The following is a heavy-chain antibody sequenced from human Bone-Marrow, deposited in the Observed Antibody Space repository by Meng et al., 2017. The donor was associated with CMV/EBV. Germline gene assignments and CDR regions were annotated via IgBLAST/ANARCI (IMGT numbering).Heavy chain of an antibody. V-gene: IGHV4-61*01. CDR2: IYSNGGT. D-gene: IGHD5-18*01. CDR1: SVSRGISY. J-gene: IGHJ5*02. CDR3: ARWRRAWGGDIYDWFDP. Sequence: SVSRGISYWSLLRPPPGKGLEWIGYIYSNGGTNYNPSLKTRVSILVDTSTNQFSLKLTSVTAADTAVYYCARWRRAWGGDIYDWFDPWGQGTLVTVSS.